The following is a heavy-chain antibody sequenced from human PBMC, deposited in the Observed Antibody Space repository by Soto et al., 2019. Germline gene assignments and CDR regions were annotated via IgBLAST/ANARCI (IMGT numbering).Heavy chain of an antibody. CDR3: AQTPYCRSTSCYGGEDY. CDR2: ISGSGGST. CDR1: GFTFSSYA. Sequence: EVQLLESGGGLVQPGGSLRLSCAASGFTFSSYAMSWVRQAPGKGLEWVSAISGSGGSTYYADSVKGRFTISRDNSKNTLYLEMNSLRAEDTAVYYCAQTPYCRSTSCYGGEDYWGQGTLVTVSS. V-gene: IGHV3-23*01. D-gene: IGHD2-2*01. J-gene: IGHJ4*02.